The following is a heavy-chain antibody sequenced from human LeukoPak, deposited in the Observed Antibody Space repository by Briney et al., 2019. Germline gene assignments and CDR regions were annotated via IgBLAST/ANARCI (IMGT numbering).Heavy chain of an antibody. CDR2: INPSGGST. V-gene: IGHV1-46*01. J-gene: IGHJ4*02. CDR3: AREDIVASSFDY. D-gene: IGHD5-12*01. CDR1: GYTLTSHY. Sequence: ASVKVSCKASGYTLTSHYMHWVRQAPGQGLEWMGIINPSGGSTSYAQKFQGRVTMTRDTSTSTVYMELSSLRSEDTAVYYCAREDIVASSFDYWGQGTLVTVFS.